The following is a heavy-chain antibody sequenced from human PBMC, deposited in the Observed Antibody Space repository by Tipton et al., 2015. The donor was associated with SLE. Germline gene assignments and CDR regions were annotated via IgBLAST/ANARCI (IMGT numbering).Heavy chain of an antibody. J-gene: IGHJ4*02. V-gene: IGHV1-46*01. Sequence: QSGAEVKKPGSSVKVSCKASGGTFSRYTISWVRQAPVQGLEWMGIINPSGGSTSYAQKFQGRVTMTRDTSTSTVYMELSSLRSEDTAVYYCARGGRIAARPAGDYFDYWGQGTLVTVSS. CDR3: ARGGRIAARPAGDYFDY. D-gene: IGHD6-6*01. CDR2: INPSGGST. CDR1: GGTFSRYT.